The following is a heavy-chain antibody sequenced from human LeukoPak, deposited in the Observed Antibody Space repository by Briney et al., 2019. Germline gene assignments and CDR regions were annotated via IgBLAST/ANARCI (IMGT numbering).Heavy chain of an antibody. V-gene: IGHV1-8*01. D-gene: IGHD2-2*01. Sequence: EASVKVSCKASGYTFTSYDINWVRQATGQGLEWMGWMNPNSGNTGYALKFQGRVTMTRNTSISTAYMELSSLRSEDTAVYYCAGGAVVPAAMSPYYYYGMDVWGQGTTVTVSS. J-gene: IGHJ6*02. CDR1: GYTFTSYD. CDR3: AGGAVVPAAMSPYYYYGMDV. CDR2: MNPNSGNT.